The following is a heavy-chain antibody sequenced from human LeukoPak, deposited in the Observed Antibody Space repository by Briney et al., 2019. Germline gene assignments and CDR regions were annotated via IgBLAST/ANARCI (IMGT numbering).Heavy chain of an antibody. D-gene: IGHD3-3*01. CDR2: INPNSGGT. J-gene: IGHJ4*02. CDR1: GYTFTGYY. V-gene: IGHV1-2*02. Sequence: SVKVSCKASGYTFTGYYMHWVRQAPGQGLEWMGWINPNSGGTNYAQKFQGRVTMTRDTSISTAYMELSRLRSDDTAVYYCARAPDQLRFLEWRRFDYWGQGTLVTVSS. CDR3: ARAPDQLRFLEWRRFDY.